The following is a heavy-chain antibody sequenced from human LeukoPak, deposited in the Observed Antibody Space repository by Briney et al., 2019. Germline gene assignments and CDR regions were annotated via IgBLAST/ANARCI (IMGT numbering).Heavy chain of an antibody. CDR1: GLIVSSNY. CDR2: ISWDGGNT. J-gene: IGHJ4*02. Sequence: GGSLRLSCAASGLIVSSNYISWVRQAPGKGLEWVSLISWDGGNTYYADSVKGRFTISRDNSKNSLYLQMNSLRAEDTALYYCAKDMAAYYYSSGNIDYWGQGTLVTVSS. D-gene: IGHD3-10*01. CDR3: AKDMAAYYYSSGNIDY. V-gene: IGHV3-43D*03.